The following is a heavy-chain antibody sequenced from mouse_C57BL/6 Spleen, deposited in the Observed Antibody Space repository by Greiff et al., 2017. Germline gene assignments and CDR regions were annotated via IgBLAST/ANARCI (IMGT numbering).Heavy chain of an antibody. CDR3: AGYDYEGGDAMDY. Sequence: VKLQESDAELVKPGASVKISCKVSGYTFTDHTIHWMKQRPEQGLEWIGYIYPRDGSTKYNEKFKGKATLTADKSSSTAYMQLNSLTSEDSAVYFCAGYDYEGGDAMDYWGQGTSVTVSS. CDR1: GYTFTDHT. D-gene: IGHD2-4*01. CDR2: IYPRDGST. V-gene: IGHV1-78*01. J-gene: IGHJ4*01.